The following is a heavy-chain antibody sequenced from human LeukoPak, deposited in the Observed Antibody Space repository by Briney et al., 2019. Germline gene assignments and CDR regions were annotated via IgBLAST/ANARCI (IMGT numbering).Heavy chain of an antibody. CDR2: IYHSGST. CDR3: ATAKITWAGPSVIGGIKYYFDY. CDR1: GYSISSGYY. J-gene: IGHJ4*02. Sequence: SETLSLTCTVSGYSISSGYYWGWIRQPPGKGLEWIGSIYHSGSTYYNPSLKSRVTISVDTSKNQFSLKLSSVTAADTAVYYCATAKITWAGPSVIGGIKYYFDYWGQGTLVTVSS. V-gene: IGHV4-38-2*02. D-gene: IGHD2-15*01.